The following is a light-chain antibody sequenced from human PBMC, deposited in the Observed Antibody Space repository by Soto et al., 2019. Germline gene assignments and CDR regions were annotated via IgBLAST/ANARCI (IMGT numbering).Light chain of an antibody. CDR3: SSYTSSGTLYV. CDR2: DVS. J-gene: IGLJ1*01. Sequence: QSVLPQPASVYGSPGQSITISCTGTSSDVGGYNYVSWYQQHPGKAPKLMIYDVSNRPSGVSNRLSGSKSGNTASLTISGLQAEDEADYYCSSYTSSGTLYVFGTGTKVTVL. CDR1: SSDVGGYNY. V-gene: IGLV2-14*01.